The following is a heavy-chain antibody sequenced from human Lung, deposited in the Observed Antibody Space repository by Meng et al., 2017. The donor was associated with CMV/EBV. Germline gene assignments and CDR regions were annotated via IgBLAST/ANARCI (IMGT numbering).Heavy chain of an antibody. CDR1: GFTFSTYS. D-gene: IGHD3-16*01. V-gene: IGHV3-48*04. J-gene: IGHJ4*02. CDR2: ISSGSSTI. Sequence: GGSLRLXCAASGFTFSTYSMNWVRQAPGKGLEWISYISSGSSTIYYADFVKGRFSISRDNAEKTLYLHGNNLRGEDTAVYYCAKGGGAGRSASDYWGQRPLVTVSS. CDR3: AKGGGAGRSASDY.